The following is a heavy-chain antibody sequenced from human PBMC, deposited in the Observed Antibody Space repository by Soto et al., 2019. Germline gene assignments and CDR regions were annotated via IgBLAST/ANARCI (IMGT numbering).Heavy chain of an antibody. CDR2: ITTDKGKT. CDR3: ATRSPAFDY. CDR1: GYTFTSYG. J-gene: IGHJ4*02. Sequence: ASVKVSCKTSGYTFTSYGISWVRQAPGQGLEWMGWITTDKGKTTYAQKFQGRVTMTTDTSTSTAYMEMRSLRSDDTAVYYCATRSPAFDYWGQATLVTVSS. V-gene: IGHV1-18*01.